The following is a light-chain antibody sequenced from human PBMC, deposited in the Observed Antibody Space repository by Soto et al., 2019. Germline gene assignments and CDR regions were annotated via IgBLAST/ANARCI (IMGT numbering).Light chain of an antibody. CDR2: GVS. CDR1: QAVDSKF. CDR3: QLYGISVPVT. J-gene: IGKJ5*01. V-gene: IGKV3-20*01. Sequence: IVLTQSPGTLSLSPGETATLSCRASQAVDSKFLAWYQQSPGQAPRLIMFGVSGRATGVPARFSGGVSGTDFTLTIRSLEPEDFAVYYCQLYGISVPVTFGQGTRLEIK.